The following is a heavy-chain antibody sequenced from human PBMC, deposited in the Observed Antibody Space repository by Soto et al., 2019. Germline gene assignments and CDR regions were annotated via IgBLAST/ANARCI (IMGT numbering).Heavy chain of an antibody. Sequence: SETLSLTCAVSGGSISSGGYSWSWIRQPPGKGLEWIGYIYNSGSTYYNPSLKSRVTILVDRSKNHFSLKLSSVTAADTAEYYCARGEVVALGYWGQGTLVTVSS. D-gene: IGHD2-15*01. CDR3: ARGEVVALGY. J-gene: IGHJ4*02. V-gene: IGHV4-30-2*01. CDR2: IYNSGST. CDR1: GGSISSGGYS.